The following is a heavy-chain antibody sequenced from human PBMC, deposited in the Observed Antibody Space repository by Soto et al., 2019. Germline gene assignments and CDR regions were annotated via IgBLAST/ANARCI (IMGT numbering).Heavy chain of an antibody. CDR1: GFTFSSYS. CDR2: ISRSSSYI. V-gene: IGHV3-21*01. CDR3: ATNWNYGPSYYYYYGMDV. D-gene: IGHD1-7*01. Sequence: ASLRLSCAASGFTFSSYSMNWVRQAPGKGLEWVSSISRSSSYIYYADSVKGRFTISRDNAKNSLYLQMNSLRAEDTAVYYCATNWNYGPSYYYYYGMDVWGQGTTVTVSS. J-gene: IGHJ6*02.